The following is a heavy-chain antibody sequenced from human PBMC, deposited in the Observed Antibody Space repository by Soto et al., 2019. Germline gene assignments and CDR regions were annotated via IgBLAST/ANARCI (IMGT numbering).Heavy chain of an antibody. D-gene: IGHD1-26*01. V-gene: IGHV1-2*02. CDR1: GYTFTGYY. CDR2: INPDSGGT. J-gene: IGHJ4*02. CDR3: ARVGDNQAIDY. Sequence: VASVKVSCKASGYTFTGYYIHWVRQAPGQGLEWMGWINPDSGGTNYAQKFQGRVTMTRDTSISTAYMELSRLRSDDTAVYYCARVGDNQAIDYWGQGTLVTVSS.